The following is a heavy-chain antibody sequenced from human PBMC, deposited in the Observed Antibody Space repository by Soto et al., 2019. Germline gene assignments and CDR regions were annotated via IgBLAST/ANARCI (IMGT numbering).Heavy chain of an antibody. CDR3: ARAHRSSGEFDY. CDR1: GGSISSGGYS. D-gene: IGHD1-26*01. CDR2: IYHSGST. V-gene: IGHV4-30-2*01. J-gene: IGHJ4*02. Sequence: SETLSLTCAVSGGSISSGGYSWSWIRQPPGKGLEWIGYIYHSGSTYYNPSLKSRVTISVDRSKNQFSLKLSSVTAADTAVYYCARAHRSSGEFDYWGQGTLVTVSS.